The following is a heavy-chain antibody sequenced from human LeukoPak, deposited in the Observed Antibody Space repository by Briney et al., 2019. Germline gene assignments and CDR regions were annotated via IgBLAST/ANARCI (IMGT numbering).Heavy chain of an antibody. V-gene: IGHV4-34*01. J-gene: IGHJ4*02. Sequence: SETLSLTCAVYGGSFSGYYWSWIRQPPGKGLEWIGEINHSGSTNYNPSLKSRVTISVDTSKNQFSLKLSSVTAADTAVYYCATLPVDSSGYRTLDYWGQGTLVTVSS. CDR2: INHSGST. CDR3: ATLPVDSSGYRTLDY. D-gene: IGHD3-22*01. CDR1: GGSFSGYY.